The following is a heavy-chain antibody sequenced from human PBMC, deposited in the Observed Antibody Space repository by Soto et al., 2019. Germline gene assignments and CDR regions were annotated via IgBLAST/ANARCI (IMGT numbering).Heavy chain of an antibody. CDR1: GGSISSSSYY. V-gene: IGHV4-39*01. D-gene: IGHD3-3*01. Sequence: PSETLSLTCTVSGGSISSSSYYWGWIRQPPVKGLEWIGSIYYSGSTYYNPSLKSRVTISVDTSKNQFSLKLSSVTAADTAVYYCARQKLQFLGYYYYMDVWGKGTTVTVSS. CDR2: IYYSGST. J-gene: IGHJ6*03. CDR3: ARQKLQFLGYYYYMDV.